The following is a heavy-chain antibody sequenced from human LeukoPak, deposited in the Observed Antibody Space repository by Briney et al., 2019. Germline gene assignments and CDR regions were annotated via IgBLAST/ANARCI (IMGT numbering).Heavy chain of an antibody. J-gene: IGHJ4*02. CDR1: GFTFSSSG. CDR2: IWSNGINK. D-gene: IGHD1-26*01. Sequence: GGSLRLSCGASGFTFSSSGMQWVRQAPGKGLEWVGVIWSNGINKYYADSVKGRFTISKDNSKNTLSLQMDSLRVEDSGLYYCANEYAPFVGCDYWGQGILVTVSS. V-gene: IGHV3-33*06. CDR3: ANEYAPFVGCDY.